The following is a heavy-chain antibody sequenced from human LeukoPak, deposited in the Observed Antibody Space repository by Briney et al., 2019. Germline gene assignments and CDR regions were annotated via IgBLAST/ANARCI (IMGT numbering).Heavy chain of an antibody. J-gene: IGHJ4*02. V-gene: IGHV3-48*04. CDR2: ISSSSSTI. CDR1: EFTFSSYN. D-gene: IGHD4-17*01. Sequence: PGGSLRLSCAASEFTFSSYNMNWVRQAPGKGLEWVSYISSSSSTIYYADSVKGRFTISRDNAENSLYLQVNSLRAEDTAVYYCARDPYGDHFDYWGQGTLVTVSS. CDR3: ARDPYGDHFDY.